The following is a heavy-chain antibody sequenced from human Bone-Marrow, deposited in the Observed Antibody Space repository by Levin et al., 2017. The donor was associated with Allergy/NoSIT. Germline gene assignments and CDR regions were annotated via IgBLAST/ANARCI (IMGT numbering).Heavy chain of an antibody. CDR1: GILFSSYD. J-gene: IGHJ6*02. CDR2: ISAGGNYI. Sequence: GGSLRLSCAASGILFSSYDMNWVRQAPGKGLEWVSSISAGGNYIYYADSVKGRFTISRDNAKNSLFLQMNSLRAEDTAVYYCASWAMYHYDGSALDYFYYAMDVWGQGTTVTVSS. CDR3: ASWAMYHYDGSALDYFYYAMDV. V-gene: IGHV3-21*01. D-gene: IGHD3-22*01.